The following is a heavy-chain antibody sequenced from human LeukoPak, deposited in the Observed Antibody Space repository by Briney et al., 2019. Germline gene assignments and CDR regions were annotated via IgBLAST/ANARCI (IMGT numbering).Heavy chain of an antibody. CDR3: ARGGSMVRGVIPRDY. CDR1: GGSFSGYY. Sequence: SETLSLTCAVYGGSFSGYYWSWIRQPPGEGLEWIGEINHSGSTNYNPSLKSRVTISVDTSKNQFSLKLSSVTAADTAVYFCARGGSMVRGVIPRDYWGQGTLVTVSS. J-gene: IGHJ4*02. CDR2: INHSGST. V-gene: IGHV4-34*01. D-gene: IGHD3-10*01.